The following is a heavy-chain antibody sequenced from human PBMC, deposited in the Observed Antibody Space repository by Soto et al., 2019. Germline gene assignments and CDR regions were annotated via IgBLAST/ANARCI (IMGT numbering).Heavy chain of an antibody. CDR1: GYTFTGYF. CDR3: ARGGGTILAPLP. Sequence: QVQLAQSGAEVKKPGASVKVSCKASGYTFTGYFMHWVRQAPGQGLEWMGWINPNSGATKYAQKFQGRVTLTRDTSINTAYLEMSMLSSDDTAVYYCARGGGTILAPLPWGQGTLVTVSS. CDR2: INPNSGAT. J-gene: IGHJ5*02. V-gene: IGHV1-2*02. D-gene: IGHD3-3*01.